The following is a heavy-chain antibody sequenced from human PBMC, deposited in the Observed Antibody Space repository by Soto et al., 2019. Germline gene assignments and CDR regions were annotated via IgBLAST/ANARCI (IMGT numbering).Heavy chain of an antibody. V-gene: IGHV4-34*01. CDR1: GGSFSGYQ. D-gene: IGHD3-10*01. CDR2: INDTGNI. Sequence: QLQLQQWGAGLLKPSETLSLTCAVYGGSFSGYQWTWIRQTPGKGLEWIGEINDTGNINYNPALKSRVTLCIATPTKQISLKLRSVTAADTAVYYCARASIVWFGEFSRRGGYYYYMDVWGKGNTVTVSS. CDR3: ARASIVWFGEFSRRGGYYYYMDV. J-gene: IGHJ6*03.